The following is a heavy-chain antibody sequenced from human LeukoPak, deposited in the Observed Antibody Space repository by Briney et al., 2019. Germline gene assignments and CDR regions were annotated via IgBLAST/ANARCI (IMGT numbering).Heavy chain of an antibody. J-gene: IGHJ3*01. D-gene: IGHD3-22*01. CDR2: IIPASGTT. V-gene: IGHV1-69*05. CDR3: ARAGSPGEYYDSRYQPIPIYAFNV. Sequence: GASVKVSCKASGGSFSTFAISWVRQAPGQGLEWVGGIIPASGTTDYAQKFQGRVTITTDGSTNTAFLQLISPTSEDTATYFCARAGSPGEYYDSRYQPIPIYAFNVWGQGTMITVSS. CDR1: GGSFSTFA.